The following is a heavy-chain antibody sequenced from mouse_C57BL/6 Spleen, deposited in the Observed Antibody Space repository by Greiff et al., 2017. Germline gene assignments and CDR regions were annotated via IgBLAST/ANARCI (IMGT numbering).Heavy chain of an antibody. J-gene: IGHJ2*01. CDR1: GYTFTSYW. V-gene: IGHV1-59*01. CDR3: ARGTAQATGYFDY. D-gene: IGHD3-2*02. CDR2: IDPSDSYT. Sequence: QVQLLQPGAELVRPGTSVKLSCKASGYTFTSYWMHWVKQRPGQGLEWIGVIDPSDSYTNYNQKFKGKATLTVDTSSSTAYMQLSSLTSEDSAVYYCARGTAQATGYFDYWGQGTTLTVSS.